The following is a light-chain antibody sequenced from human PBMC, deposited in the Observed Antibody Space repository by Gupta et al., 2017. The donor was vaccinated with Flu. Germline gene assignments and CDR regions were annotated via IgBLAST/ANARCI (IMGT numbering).Light chain of an antibody. Sequence: DIVLTQSPVILSLSPGDTATLSCRASQTIDSKLAWYQHKPGQAPRLLIYGASRRPTGVPARFSGSVSGTDFTLTITSLQPEDFALYYCQEYNKWPPALSFGGGTRVEIK. CDR3: QEYNKWPPALS. V-gene: IGKV3-15*01. J-gene: IGKJ4*01. CDR1: QTIDSK. CDR2: GAS.